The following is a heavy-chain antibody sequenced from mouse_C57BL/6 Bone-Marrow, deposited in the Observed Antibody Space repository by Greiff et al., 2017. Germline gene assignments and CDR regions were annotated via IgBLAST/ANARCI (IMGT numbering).Heavy chain of an antibody. CDR1: GYTFTGYW. D-gene: IGHD1-1*02. V-gene: IGHV1-9*01. J-gene: IGHJ2*01. Sequence: QVQLQQSGAELMKPGASVKLSCKATGYTFTGYWIEWVKQRPGHGLEWIGEILPGSGSTNYNEKFKGNATFTADTSSNTAYMQLSSLTTEDSAIDYCASGGSIDYGGQGTTLTVSS. CDR3: ASGGSIDY. CDR2: ILPGSGST.